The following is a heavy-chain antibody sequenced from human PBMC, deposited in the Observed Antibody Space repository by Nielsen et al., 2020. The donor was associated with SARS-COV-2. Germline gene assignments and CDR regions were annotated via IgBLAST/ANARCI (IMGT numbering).Heavy chain of an antibody. J-gene: IGHJ4*02. V-gene: IGHV3-30*18. CDR2: ISYDGSNK. D-gene: IGHD3-10*01. Sequence: GESLKISCAASGFTFSSYGMHWVRQAPGKGLEWVAVISYDGSNKYYADSVKGRFTISRDNSKNTLYLQMNSLRAEDTAVYYCAKDSYSYYYGSGSYSDYWGQGTLVTVSS. CDR1: GFTFSSYG. CDR3: AKDSYSYYYGSGSYSDY.